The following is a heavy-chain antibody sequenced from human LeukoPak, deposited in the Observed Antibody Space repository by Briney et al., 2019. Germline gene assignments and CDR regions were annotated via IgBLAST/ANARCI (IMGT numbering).Heavy chain of an antibody. CDR1: GYTFTGYY. V-gene: IGHV1-2*02. CDR2: ISPNGGGT. Sequence: AAVKVSCKASGYTFTGYYIHWVRQAPGQGLEWMGWISPNGGGTNYAQKFRDRVTLTRDTSISTAYMELSRLRSDDTAVYYCARDLFLAATEREGDDYWGQGTLVTVSS. CDR3: ARDLFLAATEREGDDY. J-gene: IGHJ4*02. D-gene: IGHD6-13*01.